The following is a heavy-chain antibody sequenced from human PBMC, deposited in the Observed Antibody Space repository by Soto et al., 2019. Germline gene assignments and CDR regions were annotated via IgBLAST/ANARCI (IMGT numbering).Heavy chain of an antibody. V-gene: IGHV4-4*02. Sequence: SETLSLTCAVSGVYISSGNWWTWVRQTPQRGLEYIGEIFHDGTANYYPSFDRRVAISVDTSKNQFSLKLTSVTAEDTAIYFCARLVYDTRLNYMYFDFWGQGALVTVSS. CDR2: IFHDGTA. CDR3: ARLVYDTRLNYMYFDF. J-gene: IGHJ4*02. CDR1: GVYISSGNW. D-gene: IGHD3-10*01.